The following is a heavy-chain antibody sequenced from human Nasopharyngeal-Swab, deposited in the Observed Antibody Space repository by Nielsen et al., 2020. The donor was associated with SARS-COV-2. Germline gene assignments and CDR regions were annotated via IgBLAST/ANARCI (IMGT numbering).Heavy chain of an antibody. J-gene: IGHJ4*02. Sequence: GGSLRLSCAASGFTFSGSAMHWVRQASGKGLEWVGRIRSKANSYATAYAASVKGRFTISRDDSKNTAYLQMNSLKTEDTAVYYCTRPLYGDIGDGYWGQGTLVTVSS. CDR3: TRPLYGDIGDGY. CDR1: GFTFSGSA. CDR2: IRSKANSYAT. V-gene: IGHV3-73*01. D-gene: IGHD4-17*01.